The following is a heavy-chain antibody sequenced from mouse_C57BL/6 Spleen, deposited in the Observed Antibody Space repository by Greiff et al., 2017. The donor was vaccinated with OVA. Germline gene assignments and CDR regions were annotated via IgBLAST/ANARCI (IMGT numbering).Heavy chain of an antibody. CDR3: TREGLGRHYFDY. J-gene: IGHJ2*01. D-gene: IGHD4-1*01. V-gene: IGHV5-9-1*02. CDR2: ISSGGDYI. Sequence: EVQGVESGEGLVKPGGSLKLSCAASGFTFSSYAMSWVRQTPEKRLEWVAYISSGGDYIYYADTVKGRFTISRDNARNTLYLQMSSLKSEDTAMYYCTREGLGRHYFDYWGQGATLTVSS. CDR1: GFTFSSYA.